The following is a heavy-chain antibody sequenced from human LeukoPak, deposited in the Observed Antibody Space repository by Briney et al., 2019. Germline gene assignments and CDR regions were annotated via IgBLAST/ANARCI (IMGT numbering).Heavy chain of an antibody. D-gene: IGHD3-10*01. CDR1: GGSISSYY. V-gene: IGHV4-4*07. J-gene: IGHJ4*02. CDR3: ARVVPGRFGELLSFDY. Sequence: SETLSLTCTVSGGSISSYYWSWIRQPAGKGLEWIGRIYTSGGTNYNPSLKSRVTMSVDTSKNQFSLKLSSVTAADTAVYYCARVVPGRFGELLSFDYWGQGTLVTVSS. CDR2: IYTSGGT.